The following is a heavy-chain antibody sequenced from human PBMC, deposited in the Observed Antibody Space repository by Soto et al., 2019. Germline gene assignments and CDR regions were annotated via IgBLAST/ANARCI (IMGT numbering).Heavy chain of an antibody. CDR3: AKEERQSIIGVVVLDY. V-gene: IGHV3-30*18. J-gene: IGHJ4*01. CDR1: GFTFSSYG. CDR2: ISNDGRNK. Sequence: QVQLVESGGGVVQPGRSLRLSCAASGFTFSSYGMHWVRQGPGKGLEWVAVISNDGRNKYYADSVKGRFTITRDNSNNTLNLQMDGMRIEDAAEYHRAKEERQSIIGVVVLDYWGQGTLVTVYS. D-gene: IGHD3-3*01.